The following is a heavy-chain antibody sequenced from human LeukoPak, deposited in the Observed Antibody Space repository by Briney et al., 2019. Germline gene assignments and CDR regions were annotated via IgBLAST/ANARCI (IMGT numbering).Heavy chain of an antibody. CDR3: ATGGNYSTFDY. CDR1: GFTFSSYG. V-gene: IGHV3-30*03. J-gene: IGHJ4*02. Sequence: GGSLRLSCAASGFTFSSYGMNWVRQAPGKGLEWVALISYGGSNKYYADSVKGRFIISRDNSKNTLYLQMNSLRAEDTAVYYCATGGNYSTFDYWGQGTLVTVSS. CDR2: ISYGGSNK. D-gene: IGHD4-11*01.